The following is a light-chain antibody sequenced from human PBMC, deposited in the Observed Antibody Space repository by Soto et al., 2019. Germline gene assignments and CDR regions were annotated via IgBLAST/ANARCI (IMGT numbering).Light chain of an antibody. CDR1: SSDVGAYDY. CDR2: DVS. Sequence: QSALTQPRSVSGSPGQSVTISCTGTSSDVGAYDYVSWYQQDPGKAPKVLIYDVSERPPGVPDRFSGSKSDNTASLTISGLQAEDEADYYCSSYAGSYTFVVFGGGTKVTVL. J-gene: IGLJ2*01. V-gene: IGLV2-11*01. CDR3: SSYAGSYTFVV.